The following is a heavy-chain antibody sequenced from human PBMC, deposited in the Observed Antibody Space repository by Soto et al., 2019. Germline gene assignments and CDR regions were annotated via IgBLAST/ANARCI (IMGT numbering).Heavy chain of an antibody. Sequence: GGSLRLSCAASGFPFSNAWINWVRQVPGKGLEWVGRVKSKTNGGSSDYAAPVKGRFAVSRDDSKNIVYLQMNSLKIEDTGVYYCTTDSRTTLPEIRFDYWGHGTQVTVSS. CDR3: TTDSRTTLPEIRFDY. V-gene: IGHV3-15*07. D-gene: IGHD1-26*01. CDR1: GFPFSNAW. CDR2: VKSKTNGGSS. J-gene: IGHJ4*01.